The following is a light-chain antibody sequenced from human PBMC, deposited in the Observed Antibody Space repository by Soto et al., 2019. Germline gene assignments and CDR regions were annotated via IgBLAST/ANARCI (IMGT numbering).Light chain of an antibody. CDR2: GAS. Sequence: EIVLTQSPGTLSLSPGERATLSCRASQSVSNNYLAWYQQKPGQAPRLLLYGASSRATGIPDRFSGSGSGTDFTLTISRLEPEDFAVYYCQQYGSSFGQGTRLEIK. CDR1: QSVSNNY. V-gene: IGKV3-20*01. CDR3: QQYGSS. J-gene: IGKJ5*01.